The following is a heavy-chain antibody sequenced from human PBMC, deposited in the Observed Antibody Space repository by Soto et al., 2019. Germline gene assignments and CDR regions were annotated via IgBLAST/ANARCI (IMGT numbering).Heavy chain of an antibody. D-gene: IGHD3-10*01. V-gene: IGHV3-23*01. CDR2: ISASGGST. CDR1: GFTFSNYP. Sequence: EVQLLESGGGLVQGGESLRLSCPASGFTFSNYPMSWVRQVPGKGLEWVSSISASGGSTYYADSVRGRFTISRDNSKNTLYLQMNILRAEDTAVYYCSKNNLFRSGTKDYWGQGTLVTVSS. J-gene: IGHJ4*02. CDR3: SKNNLFRSGTKDY.